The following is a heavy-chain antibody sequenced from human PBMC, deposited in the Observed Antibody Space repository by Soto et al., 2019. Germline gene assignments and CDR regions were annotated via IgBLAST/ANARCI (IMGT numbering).Heavy chain of an antibody. CDR2: IIPIFGTA. D-gene: IGHD2-2*01. CDR1: GGTFSSYA. Sequence: SVKVSCKASGGTFSSYAISWVRQAPGQGLEWMGGIIPIFGTANYAQKFQGRVTITADESTSTAYMELSSLRSEDTAVYYCASLYCSSTSRHCLGELRLDYWGQGTLVTVSS. CDR3: ASLYCSSTSRHCLGELRLDY. V-gene: IGHV1-69*13. J-gene: IGHJ4*02.